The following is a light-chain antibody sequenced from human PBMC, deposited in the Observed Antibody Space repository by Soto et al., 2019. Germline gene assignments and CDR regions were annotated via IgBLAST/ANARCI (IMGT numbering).Light chain of an antibody. V-gene: IGLV1-40*01. CDR1: SSNIGARYD. J-gene: IGLJ2*01. Sequence: QAVLTQPPSVSGAPGQRVAISCTGSSSNIGARYDVHWYQQLPGTAPKLLIYGNNNRPSGVPDRFSGSKSGTSASLAITGLQAEDEADYYCQSYDSSRSVIFGGGTKLTVL. CDR3: QSYDSSRSVI. CDR2: GNN.